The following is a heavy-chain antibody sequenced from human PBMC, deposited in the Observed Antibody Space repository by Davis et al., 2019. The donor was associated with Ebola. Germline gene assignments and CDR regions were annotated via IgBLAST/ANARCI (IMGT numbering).Heavy chain of an antibody. Sequence: HTGGSLRLSCAASGFTFSDYYMSWIRQAPGKGLVWVSRINSDGRTTAYADSVKGRFTISRDNAKNTLYLQMNTLRAEDTAVYYCARDLGMGRRVDAFDIWGQGTMVTVSS. CDR2: INSDGRTT. J-gene: IGHJ3*02. CDR1: GFTFSDYY. D-gene: IGHD7-27*01. CDR3: ARDLGMGRRVDAFDI. V-gene: IGHV3-74*01.